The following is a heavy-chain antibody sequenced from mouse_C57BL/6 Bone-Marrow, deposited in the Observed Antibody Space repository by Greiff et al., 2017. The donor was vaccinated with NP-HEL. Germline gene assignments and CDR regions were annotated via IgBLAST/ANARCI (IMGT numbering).Heavy chain of an antibody. Sequence: EVMLVESEGGLVQPGSSMKLSCTASGFTFSDYYMAWVRQVPEKGLEWVAYITYDGSSTYYLDSLKSRFIISRDNAKNILYLQMSSLKSEDTATHYSARYRNWAFDYWGQGTTLTVSS. V-gene: IGHV5-16*01. CDR1: GFTFSDYY. D-gene: IGHD4-1*01. CDR3: ARYRNWAFDY. CDR2: ITYDGSST. J-gene: IGHJ2*01.